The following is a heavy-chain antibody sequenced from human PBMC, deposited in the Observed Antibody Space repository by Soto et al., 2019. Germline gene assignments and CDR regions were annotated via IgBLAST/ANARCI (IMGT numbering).Heavy chain of an antibody. V-gene: IGHV1-2*02. Sequence: ASVKVSCKASGYTFTGYYMHWVRQAPGQGLEWMGWINPNSGGTNYAQKFQGRVTMTRDTSISTAYMELSRLRSDDTAVYYCARASYCTNGVCYNWFDPWGQGTLVTVPS. J-gene: IGHJ5*02. D-gene: IGHD2-8*01. CDR3: ARASYCTNGVCYNWFDP. CDR1: GYTFTGYY. CDR2: INPNSGGT.